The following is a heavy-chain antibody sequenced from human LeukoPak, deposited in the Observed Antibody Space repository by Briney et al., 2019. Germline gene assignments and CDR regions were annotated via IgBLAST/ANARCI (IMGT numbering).Heavy chain of an antibody. CDR1: GGTFSSYA. Sequence: GASVKVSCKASGGTFSSYAISWVRQAPGQGLEWMGRIIPILGIANYAQKFQGRVTITADKSTSTAYMELSSLRSEDTAVYYCASSSGGYSYGSRYFDLWGRGTLVTVSS. CDR3: ASSSGGYSYGSRYFDL. D-gene: IGHD5-18*01. CDR2: IIPILGIA. J-gene: IGHJ2*01. V-gene: IGHV1-69*04.